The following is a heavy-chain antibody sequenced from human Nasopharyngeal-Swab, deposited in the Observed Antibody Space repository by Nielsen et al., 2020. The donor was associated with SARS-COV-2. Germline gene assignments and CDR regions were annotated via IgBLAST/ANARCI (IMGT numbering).Heavy chain of an antibody. CDR2: IVVGSGNT. CDR3: AAVWAIVWFGELLPSSFDY. CDR1: GFTFTSSS. J-gene: IGHJ4*02. Sequence: SVKVSCKASGFTFTSSSVQWVRQARGQRLEWMGWIVVGSGNTNYAQKFQERVTITRDMSTSTAYMELNSLRSEDTAVYYCAAVWAIVWFGELLPSSFDYWGQGTLVTVSS. D-gene: IGHD3-10*01. V-gene: IGHV1-58*01.